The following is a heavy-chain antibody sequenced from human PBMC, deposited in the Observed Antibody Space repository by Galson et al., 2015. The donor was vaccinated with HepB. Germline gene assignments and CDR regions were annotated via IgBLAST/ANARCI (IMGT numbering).Heavy chain of an antibody. J-gene: IGHJ6*02. D-gene: IGHD2-15*01. CDR2: IIPILGIA. V-gene: IGHV1-69*04. CDR3: ARSSLYCSGGSCYSGYYYGMDV. Sequence: SVKVSCKASGGTFSSYAISWVRQAPGQGLEWMGRIIPILGIANYAQKFQGRVTITADKSTSTAYMELSSLRSEDTAVYYCARSSLYCSGGSCYSGYYYGMDVWGQGTTVTVSS. CDR1: GGTFSSYA.